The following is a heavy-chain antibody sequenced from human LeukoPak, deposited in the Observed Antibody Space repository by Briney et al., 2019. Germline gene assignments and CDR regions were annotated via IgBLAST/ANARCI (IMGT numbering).Heavy chain of an antibody. CDR1: GFTFSNYG. V-gene: IGHV3-21*01. CDR3: ARGGVWQAFWSGNSDY. J-gene: IGHJ4*02. CDR2: ISTSSSYI. D-gene: IGHD3-3*01. Sequence: GGSLRLSCAASGFTFSNYGMHWVRQAPGKGLEWLSYISTSSSYIYYADSVKGRFTVSRDNAMNSLFLQMNSLRAEDTAVYYCARGGVWQAFWSGNSDYWGQGALVTVSS.